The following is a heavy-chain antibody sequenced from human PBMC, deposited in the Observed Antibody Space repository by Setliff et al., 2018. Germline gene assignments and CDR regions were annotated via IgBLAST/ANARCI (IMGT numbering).Heavy chain of an antibody. Sequence: ASVKVSCKASGATFSSYAISWVRQAPGQGLEWMGGIIPIFGTANYAQKFQGRVTITTDESTSTAYMERSSLRSEDTAVYYCASPRGAVAGTLDAFDIWGQGTMVTVSS. CDR1: GATFSSYA. CDR2: IIPIFGTA. D-gene: IGHD6-19*01. CDR3: ASPRGAVAGTLDAFDI. V-gene: IGHV1-69*05. J-gene: IGHJ3*02.